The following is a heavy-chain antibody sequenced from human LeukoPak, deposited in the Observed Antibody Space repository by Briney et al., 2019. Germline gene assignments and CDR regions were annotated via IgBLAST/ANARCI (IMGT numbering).Heavy chain of an antibody. V-gene: IGHV1-18*01. CDR3: ARVLSPGYYFDY. CDR1: GYTFTSYG. CDR2: ISAYNGNT. D-gene: IGHD3-3*02. J-gene: IGHJ4*02. Sequence: ASVTVSCKASGYTFTSYGISWVRQAPGQGLEWMGWISAYNGNTNYAQKLQGRVTMTTDTSTSTAYMELRSLRSDDTAVYYCARVLSPGYYFDYWGQGTLVTVSS.